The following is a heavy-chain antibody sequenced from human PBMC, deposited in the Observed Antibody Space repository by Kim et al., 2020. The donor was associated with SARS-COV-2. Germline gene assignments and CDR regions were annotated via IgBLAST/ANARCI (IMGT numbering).Heavy chain of an antibody. V-gene: IGHV5-51*01. CDR3: ARLSLGNGDYGYYYYGMDV. Sequence: GESLKISCKGSGYSFTSYWIGWVRQMPGKGLEWMGIIYPGDSDTRYSPSFQGQVTISADKSISTAYLQWSSLKASDTAMYYCARLSLGNGDYGYYYYGMDVWGQGTTVTVSS. J-gene: IGHJ6*02. CDR1: GYSFTSYW. CDR2: IYPGDSDT. D-gene: IGHD4-17*01.